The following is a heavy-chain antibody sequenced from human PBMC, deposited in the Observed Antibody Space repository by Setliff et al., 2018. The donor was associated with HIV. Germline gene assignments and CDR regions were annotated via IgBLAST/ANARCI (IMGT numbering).Heavy chain of an antibody. CDR3: ARVPTNPDFYYYYMDV. J-gene: IGHJ6*03. CDR2: IYYSGGT. V-gene: IGHV4-31*03. CDR1: GGSISSGGYY. Sequence: KSSETLSLTCTVSGGSISSGGYYWSWIRQHPGKGLEWIGYIYYSGGTYYNPSLKSRVTISVDTSKNQFSLKLSSVTAADTAVYYCARVPTNPDFYYYYMDVWGKGTTVTV.